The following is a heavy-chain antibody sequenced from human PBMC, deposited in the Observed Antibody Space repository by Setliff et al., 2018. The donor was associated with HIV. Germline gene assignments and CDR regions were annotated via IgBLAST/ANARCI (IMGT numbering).Heavy chain of an antibody. CDR2: SSHNGEA. CDR3: VRGGDSSSWYWGRWFDP. J-gene: IGHJ5*02. Sequence: SETLSLTCVVSGYVISSGYYWTWIRQAPGKGLEWIGESSHNGEATYNVSLQSRVTISVDTSKNQFSLKLNAVTAADTAVYYCVRGGDSSSWYWGRWFDPWGQGTLVTVSS. CDR1: GYVISSGYY. V-gene: IGHV4-38-2*01. D-gene: IGHD6-13*01.